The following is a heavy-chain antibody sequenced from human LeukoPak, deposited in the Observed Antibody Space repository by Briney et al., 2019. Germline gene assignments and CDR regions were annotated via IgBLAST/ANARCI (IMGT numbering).Heavy chain of an antibody. V-gene: IGHV4-59*12. CDR3: ARWYSSGWAFDY. Sequence: NPSETLSLTCTVSSGTISSYYWNWIRQPPGQGLEWIGYIHYSGSTKYNPSLKSRVTISVDTSKNHFSLKLSSVTAADTAVYYCARWYSSGWAFDYWGQGTLVTVSS. CDR2: IHYSGST. J-gene: IGHJ4*02. D-gene: IGHD6-19*01. CDR1: SGTISSYY.